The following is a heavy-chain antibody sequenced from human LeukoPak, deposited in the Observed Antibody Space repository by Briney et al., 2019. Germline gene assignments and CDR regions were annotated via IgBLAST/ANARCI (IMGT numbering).Heavy chain of an antibody. Sequence: GGSLRLSCAASGFIVSSNFMNWVRQAPGKGLEWVSVLHSGGTTHYADSVKGRFTISRDNSKNTLYLQMNSLRAEDTAVYYCARVVYSGSYHVGESDYWGQGTLVTVSS. CDR3: ARVVYSGSYHVGESDY. CDR1: GFIVSSNF. D-gene: IGHD1-26*01. J-gene: IGHJ4*02. V-gene: IGHV3-53*01. CDR2: LHSGGTT.